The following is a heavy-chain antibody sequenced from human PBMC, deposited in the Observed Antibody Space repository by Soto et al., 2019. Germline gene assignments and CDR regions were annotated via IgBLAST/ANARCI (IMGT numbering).Heavy chain of an antibody. J-gene: IGHJ4*02. Sequence: ETLSLTCTVSGGSFSSNTDYWGWIRQPPGKGLECIGSISSSGKTYYNPSLKSRVTISVDTSKDQFSLRVSSVTAADAAVYYCARHIGYTDSSRFDDWGPGTLVTVSS. CDR3: ARHIGYTDSSRFDD. CDR1: GGSFSSNTDY. CDR2: ISSSGKT. V-gene: IGHV4-39*01. D-gene: IGHD6-13*01.